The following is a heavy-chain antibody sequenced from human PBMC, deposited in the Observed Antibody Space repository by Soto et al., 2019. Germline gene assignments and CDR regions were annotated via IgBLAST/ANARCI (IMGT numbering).Heavy chain of an antibody. Sequence: QLQLQESGSGLVKPSQTLSLTCAVSGGSISSGGYSWSWIRQPPGKGLEWIGYIYHSGSTYYNPSLKSRVTLSVDTSKNQFSLKLSSVTAADTAVDYCARAVYSNWFDPWGQGTLVTVAS. D-gene: IGHD6-6*01. CDR1: GGSISSGGYS. J-gene: IGHJ5*02. V-gene: IGHV4-30-2*01. CDR2: IYHSGST. CDR3: ARAVYSNWFDP.